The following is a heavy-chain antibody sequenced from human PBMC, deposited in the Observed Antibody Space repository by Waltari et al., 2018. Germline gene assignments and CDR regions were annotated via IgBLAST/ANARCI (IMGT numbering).Heavy chain of an antibody. Sequence: QVQLQQWGAGLLKPSETLSLTCGVSGGVLSGYSWSWIRQSPGKGVEGIAENKNSRRTNYKPALKSRVNLSVDTAKNQFSLKLNSMTAADKAVYYCARGLLHFNFWGKSEIGKEVYFDLLGQGTLVTVSS. V-gene: IGHV4-34*01. CDR1: GGVLSGYS. CDR2: NKNSRRT. J-gene: IGHJ4*02. CDR3: ARGLLHFNFWGKSEIGKEVYFDL. D-gene: IGHD3-16*01.